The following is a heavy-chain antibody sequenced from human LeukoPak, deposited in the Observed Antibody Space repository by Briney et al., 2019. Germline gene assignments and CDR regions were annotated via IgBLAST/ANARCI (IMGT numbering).Heavy chain of an antibody. J-gene: IGHJ4*02. D-gene: IGHD4-17*01. CDR3: ARSSLDDYGDYGLPDY. V-gene: IGHV4-34*01. CDR1: GGSFSGYY. CDR2: INHSRTT. Sequence: SETLSLTCAVYGGSFSGYYWSWIRQPPGKGLEWIGEINHSRTTNYNPSLKSRVTISVDTTKNQFSLKLSSVTAADTAVYYCARSSLDDYGDYGLPDYWGQGTLVSV.